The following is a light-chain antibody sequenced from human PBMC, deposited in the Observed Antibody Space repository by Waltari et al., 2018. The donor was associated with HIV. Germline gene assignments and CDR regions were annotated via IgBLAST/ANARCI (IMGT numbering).Light chain of an antibody. V-gene: IGKV1-39*01. CDR3: QQSYSSPPT. Sequence: DIQITQSPSSLSASVVDRVTITCRASQNIRSNLNWYQQKPGKAPKLLIYTASSLQNRVPSRFRGSGSGTDFTLTISNLQPEDFATYHCQQSYSSPPTFGQGTNVEIK. CDR2: TAS. CDR1: QNIRSN. J-gene: IGKJ1*01.